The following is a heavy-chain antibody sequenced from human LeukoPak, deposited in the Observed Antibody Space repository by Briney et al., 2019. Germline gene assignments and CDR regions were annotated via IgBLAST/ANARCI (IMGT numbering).Heavy chain of an antibody. V-gene: IGHV3-11*05. CDR2: ISSNSKYT. D-gene: IGHD6-19*01. CDR3: ARDEVSSGTPDY. CDR1: GFTFSDYF. J-gene: IGHJ4*02. Sequence: PGGSLRLSCAASGFTFSDYFMSWIRQAPGKELEWISYISSNSKYTKYADSVKGRFTISRDNAKKSLYLQMNSLRAEDTALYYCARDEVSSGTPDYWGQGTPVTVSS.